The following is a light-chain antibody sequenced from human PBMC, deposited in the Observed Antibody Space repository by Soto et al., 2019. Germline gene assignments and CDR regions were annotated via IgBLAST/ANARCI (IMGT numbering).Light chain of an antibody. J-gene: IGLJ1*01. CDR2: VGTGGIVG. V-gene: IGLV9-49*01. CDR1: SGYSNYK. CDR3: GADHGSGSNFSYV. Sequence: QAVVTQPPSASASLGASVTLTCTLSSGYSNYKVDWYQQRPGKGPRFVMRVGTGGIVGSKGDGIPDRFSVLGSGLNRYLTIKNIQEEDESDYHCGADHGSGSNFSYVFGTGTNVTVL.